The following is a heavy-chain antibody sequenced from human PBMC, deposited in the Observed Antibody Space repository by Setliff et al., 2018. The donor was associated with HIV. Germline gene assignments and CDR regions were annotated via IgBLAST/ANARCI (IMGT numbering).Heavy chain of an antibody. CDR3: ARDMTNYYDRSGSFGWFAP. CDR2: VYHSGST. V-gene: IGHV4-39*07. J-gene: IGHJ5*02. D-gene: IGHD3-22*01. Sequence: SETLSLTCSVSGGSISGSSYYWGWIRQPPGKGLEWIGSVYHSGSTYYNPSLKSRVTISVDKSKNQFSVKLRSVTAADTAVYYCARDMTNYYDRSGSFGWFAPWGQGTPV. CDR1: GGSISGSSYY.